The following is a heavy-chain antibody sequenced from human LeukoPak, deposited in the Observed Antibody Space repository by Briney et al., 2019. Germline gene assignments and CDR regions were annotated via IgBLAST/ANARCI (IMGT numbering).Heavy chain of an antibody. D-gene: IGHD3-3*01. J-gene: IGHJ4*02. CDR2: IRYDGSNK. CDR3: AKDLRFLEWFPSSIFDY. V-gene: IGHV3-30*02. Sequence: PGGSLRLSCAASGFTFSSYGMHWVRQAPGKGLEGVAFIRYDGSNKYYADSVKGRFTISRDNSKNTLYLQMNSLRAEDTAVYYCAKDLRFLEWFPSSIFDYWGQGTLVTVSS. CDR1: GFTFSSYG.